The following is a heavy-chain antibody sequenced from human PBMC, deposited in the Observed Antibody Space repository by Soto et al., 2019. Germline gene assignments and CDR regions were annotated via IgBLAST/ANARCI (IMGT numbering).Heavy chain of an antibody. Sequence: GASVKVSCKASGYLFTAYSMHWVRLAPRQGLEWMGVVNPSGGSTKYAQNFQGRVTMTRDTSTTTIYMELSSLRSDDTAIYYCAREENCSGGTCYSEYFHRWGQGTLVTVSS. J-gene: IGHJ1*01. V-gene: IGHV1-46*01. D-gene: IGHD2-15*01. CDR2: VNPSGGST. CDR3: AREENCSGGTCYSEYFHR. CDR1: GYLFTAYS.